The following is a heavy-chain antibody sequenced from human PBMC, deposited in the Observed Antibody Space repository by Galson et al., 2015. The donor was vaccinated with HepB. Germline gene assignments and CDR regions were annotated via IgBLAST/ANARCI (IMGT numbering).Heavy chain of an antibody. Sequence: SLRLSCAASGFTFSSFETTWVRQAPGRGLDLVSYISSSGSAIYYADSVRGRFPISRANTKNSLYLQMNSLRAEDTAVYYCARVRREGDYLWGSHRVYYYYGMDVWGHGTTVTVSS. D-gene: IGHD3-16*02. CDR2: ISSSGSAI. CDR1: GFTFSSFE. V-gene: IGHV3-48*03. CDR3: ARVRREGDYLWGSHRVYYYYGMDV. J-gene: IGHJ6*02.